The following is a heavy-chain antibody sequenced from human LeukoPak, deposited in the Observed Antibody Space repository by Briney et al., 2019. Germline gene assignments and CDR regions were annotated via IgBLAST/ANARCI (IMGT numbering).Heavy chain of an antibody. J-gene: IGHJ4*02. CDR1: GFTFSDYA. CDR3: ARDYWWNYDY. Sequence: GGSRRLSCAASGFTFSDYAMHWVRQAPGKGLEWVAVISKDGSDKYYPGSVRGRFTISRDNSKNTIYLQMDSLRAEDTAIYYCARDYWWNYDYWGQGTLVTVSS. CDR2: ISKDGSDK. D-gene: IGHD1-7*01. V-gene: IGHV3-30-3*01.